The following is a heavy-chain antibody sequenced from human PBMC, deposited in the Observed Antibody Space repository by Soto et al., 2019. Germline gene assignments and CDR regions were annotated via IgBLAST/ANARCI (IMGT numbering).Heavy chain of an antibody. J-gene: IGHJ5*02. V-gene: IGHV3-33*08. CDR2: IWYDGSNK. CDR1: GFTFSSYG. Sequence: PGGSLRLSCAASGFTFSSYGMHWVRQAPGKGLEWVAVIWYDGSNKYYADSVKGRFTISRDNSKNTLYLQMNSLRAEDTAVYYCARDHGSGWYNWFDPWGQGTLVTVSS. CDR3: ARDHGSGWYNWFDP. D-gene: IGHD6-19*01.